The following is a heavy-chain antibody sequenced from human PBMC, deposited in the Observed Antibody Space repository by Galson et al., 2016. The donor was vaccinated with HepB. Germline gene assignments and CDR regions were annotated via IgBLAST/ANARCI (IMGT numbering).Heavy chain of an antibody. D-gene: IGHD2-15*01. V-gene: IGHV3-53*01. CDR3: ARDLPLLG. Sequence: SLRLSCAASGFTFSTFWMTWVRQAPGKGLEWVSVIYSGGGTYYADSVKGRFTISRDNSKNTLYLQMNSLRAEDTAVYYCARDLPLLGWGQGTLVTVSS. J-gene: IGHJ4*02. CDR2: IYSGGGT. CDR1: GFTFSTFW.